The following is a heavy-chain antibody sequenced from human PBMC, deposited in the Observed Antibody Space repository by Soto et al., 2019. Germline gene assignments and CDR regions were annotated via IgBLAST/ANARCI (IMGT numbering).Heavy chain of an antibody. CDR3: ALYGSGSYGVY. D-gene: IGHD3-10*01. J-gene: IGHJ4*02. Sequence: PSETLSLTCSVSGGSISSSSYYWGWIRQPPGKGLEWIGSIYYSGSTYYNPSLKSRVTISVDTSKNQFSLKLSSVTAADTAVYYCALYGSGSYGVYWGQGTLVTVSS. V-gene: IGHV4-39*01. CDR1: GGSISSSSYY. CDR2: IYYSGST.